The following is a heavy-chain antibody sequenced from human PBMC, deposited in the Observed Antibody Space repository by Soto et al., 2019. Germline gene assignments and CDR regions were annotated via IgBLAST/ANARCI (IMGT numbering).Heavy chain of an antibody. CDR1: GYTFTRYG. CDR2: ISAYNGNT. Sequence: APMKVSRQASGYTFTRYGISWVRQAPGQGLEWMGWISAYNGNTNYAQKLQGRVTMTTDTSTSTAYMELRSLRSDDTAVYYCARQPDFWSGYYSLIDYWGQGTLVTVSS. J-gene: IGHJ4*02. D-gene: IGHD3-3*01. CDR3: ARQPDFWSGYYSLIDY. V-gene: IGHV1-18*01.